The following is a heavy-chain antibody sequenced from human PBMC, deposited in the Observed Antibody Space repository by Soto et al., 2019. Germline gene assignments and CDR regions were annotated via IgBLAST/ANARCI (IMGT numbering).Heavy chain of an antibody. Sequence: PGGSLRLSCAASGFTFSNYAMSWVRQAPGRGLEWVSALSNTGGGTYYADSVKGRFTISRDSSKNTLYLQMNSLRAEDTAVYYCAKVEGNSYLPNFDYWGQGTLVTVSS. D-gene: IGHD5-18*01. CDR1: GFTFSNYA. V-gene: IGHV3-23*01. J-gene: IGHJ4*02. CDR2: LSNTGGGT. CDR3: AKVEGNSYLPNFDY.